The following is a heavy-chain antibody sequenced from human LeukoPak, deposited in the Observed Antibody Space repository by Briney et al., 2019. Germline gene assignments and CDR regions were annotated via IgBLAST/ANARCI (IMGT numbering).Heavy chain of an antibody. CDR1: GFTFSSYS. CDR2: ISSSSSYI. J-gene: IGHJ4*02. V-gene: IGHV3-21*01. CDR3: ARADSMTTVTTLGY. Sequence: SGGSLRLSCAASGFTFSSYSMNWVRQAPGKGLEWVSSISSSSSYIYYADSVKGRFTISRDNAKNSLYLQMDSLRAEDTAVYYCARADSMTTVTTLGYWGQGTLVTVSS. D-gene: IGHD4-11*01.